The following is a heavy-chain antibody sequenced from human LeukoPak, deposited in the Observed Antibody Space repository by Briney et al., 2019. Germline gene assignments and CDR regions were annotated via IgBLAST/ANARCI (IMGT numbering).Heavy chain of an antibody. D-gene: IGHD1-26*01. Sequence: ASVRVSSKASGYTFTIYDINWVRQAPGQGLEWMGWMNPNSGNTGYAQKFQGRVTMTRNTSISTAYMELSSLRSEDTAVYYCARTSGSYYYFDYWGQGTLVTVSS. V-gene: IGHV1-8*01. CDR1: GYTFTIYD. CDR3: ARTSGSYYYFDY. J-gene: IGHJ4*02. CDR2: MNPNSGNT.